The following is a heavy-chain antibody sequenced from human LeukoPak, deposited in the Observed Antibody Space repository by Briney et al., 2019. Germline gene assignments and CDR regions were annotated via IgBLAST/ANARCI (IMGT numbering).Heavy chain of an antibody. D-gene: IGHD5-18*01. CDR3: AKDRSYGYYDY. CDR1: GFTFSSYG. CDR2: ISYDGSNK. Sequence: TGGSLRLSCAASGFTFSSYGMHWVRQAPGKGLEGVAVISYDGSNKYYADSVKGRFTISRDNSKNTLYLQMNSLRAEDTAVYYCAKDRSYGYYDYWGQGTLVTVSS. V-gene: IGHV3-30*18. J-gene: IGHJ4*02.